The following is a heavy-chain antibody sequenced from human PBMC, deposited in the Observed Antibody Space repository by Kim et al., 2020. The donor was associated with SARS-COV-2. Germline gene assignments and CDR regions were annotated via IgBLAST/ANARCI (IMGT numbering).Heavy chain of an antibody. J-gene: IGHJ6*02. CDR1: GYTFTSYD. V-gene: IGHV1-8*01. Sequence: ASVKVSCKASGYTFTSYDINWVRQATGQGLEWMGWMNPNSGNTGYAQKFQGRVTMTRNTSISTAYMELSSLRSEYTAVYYCVREGSGSYHYYGMDVWGQGTTVTVSS. CDR2: MNPNSGNT. D-gene: IGHD3-10*01. CDR3: VREGSGSYHYYGMDV.